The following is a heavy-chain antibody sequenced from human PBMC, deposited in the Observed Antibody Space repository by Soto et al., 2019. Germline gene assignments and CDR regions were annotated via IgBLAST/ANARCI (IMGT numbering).Heavy chain of an antibody. J-gene: IGHJ5*02. Sequence: PWGSLRLSCAASEFTFITYAITLFRHAPLRWLQWVATISDSGDLTYYADSVKGRFTISRDNSRNTLYLQMSHLRAEDTAVYYCARYYFDSSGYSNWFDPWGQGTLVTVSS. CDR3: ARYYFDSSGYSNWFDP. V-gene: IGHV3-23*01. CDR2: ISDSGDLT. CDR1: EFTFITYA. D-gene: IGHD3-22*01.